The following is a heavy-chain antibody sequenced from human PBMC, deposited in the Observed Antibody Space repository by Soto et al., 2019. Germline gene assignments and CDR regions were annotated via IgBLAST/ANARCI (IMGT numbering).Heavy chain of an antibody. Sequence: SETLSLTCTVSGGSISSGDDYWSWIRQPPGKGLEWIGYIHYSGSSYYNPSLTSRVTISVDTSKNQFYLKLSSVTAADTAVYYCARERATMTTGYWGQGTLVTVS. V-gene: IGHV4-30-4*08. CDR2: IHYSGSS. J-gene: IGHJ4*02. D-gene: IGHD4-17*01. CDR1: GGSISSGDDY. CDR3: ARERATMTTGY.